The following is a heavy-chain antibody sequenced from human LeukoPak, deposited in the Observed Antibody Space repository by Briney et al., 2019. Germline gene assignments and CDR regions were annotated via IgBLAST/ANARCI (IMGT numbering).Heavy chain of an antibody. CDR2: INPNSGGT. J-gene: IGHJ4*02. D-gene: IGHD3-22*01. Sequence: ASVKVSCKASGYTFTGYYMHWVRQAPGQGLERMGWINPNSGGTNYAQKFQGRVTMTRDTSISTAYMELSRLRSDDTAVYYCARDYPSSGYYSIWGQGTLVTVSS. CDR1: GYTFTGYY. V-gene: IGHV1-2*02. CDR3: ARDYPSSGYYSI.